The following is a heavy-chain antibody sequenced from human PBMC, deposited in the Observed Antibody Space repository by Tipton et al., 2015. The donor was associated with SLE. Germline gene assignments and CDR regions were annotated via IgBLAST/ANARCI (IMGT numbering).Heavy chain of an antibody. V-gene: IGHV4-34*01. CDR2: INHSGTT. CDR1: GGSFSDYY. Sequence: LRLSCAVYGGSFSDYYWNWIRQPPGKGLEWVGEINHSGTTNYNPSLKSRVIISVDTSKNQFSLQLSSVTAADTAVYYCARSSLRLELHFWGQGTPVTVSS. J-gene: IGHJ4*02. D-gene: IGHD1-7*01. CDR3: ARSSLRLELHF.